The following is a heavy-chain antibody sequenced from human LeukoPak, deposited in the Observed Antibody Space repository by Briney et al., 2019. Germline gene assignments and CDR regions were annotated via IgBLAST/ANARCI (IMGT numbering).Heavy chain of an antibody. CDR3: ARERGKSIAARHWFDP. CDR2: IKQDGSEK. D-gene: IGHD6-6*01. CDR1: GFTFSSYW. Sequence: PGGSLRLSCAASGFTFSSYWMSWVRQAPGKGLEWVANIKQDGSEKYYVDSEKGRFTISRDNAKNSLYLQMNSLRAEDTAVYYCARERGKSIAARHWFDPWGQGTLVTVSS. V-gene: IGHV3-7*01. J-gene: IGHJ5*02.